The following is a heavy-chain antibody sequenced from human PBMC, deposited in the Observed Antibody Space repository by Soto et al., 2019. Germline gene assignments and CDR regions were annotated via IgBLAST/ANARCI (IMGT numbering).Heavy chain of an antibody. CDR1: GYTFTSYG. CDR2: ISAYNGNT. Sequence: SVKVSCKASGYTFTSYGISWVRQAPGQGLEWMGWISAYNGNTNYAQKLQGRVTVTTDTSTSTAYMELRSLRSDDTAVYYCARGYLRGYDQNLPAGWFEPWGQGTLVTVSS. J-gene: IGHJ5*02. V-gene: IGHV1-18*04. CDR3: ARGYLRGYDQNLPAGWFEP. D-gene: IGHD5-12*01.